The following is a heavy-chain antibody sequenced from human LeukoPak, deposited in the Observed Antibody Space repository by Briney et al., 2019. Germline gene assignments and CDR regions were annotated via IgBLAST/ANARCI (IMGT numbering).Heavy chain of an antibody. CDR1: GFDFSGFY. V-gene: IGHV3-73*01. D-gene: IGHD2-15*01. J-gene: IGHJ4*02. CDR3: TRQHCSGGSCSYVDY. Sequence: GGSLKLSCAASGFDFSGFYIHWLRQASGRGLEWFGLIRSKPSSYTTVYAASVKGRFTISRDDSKNTTYLQMNSLKAEDTAVYYCTRQHCSGGSCSYVDYWGQGTLATVSS. CDR2: IRSKPSSYTT.